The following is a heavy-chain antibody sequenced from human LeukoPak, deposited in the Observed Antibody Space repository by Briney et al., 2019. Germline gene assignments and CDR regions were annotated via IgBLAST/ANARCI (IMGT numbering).Heavy chain of an antibody. D-gene: IGHD3-10*01. V-gene: IGHV3-9*01. CDR3: AKARGVVLGGMDV. J-gene: IGHJ6*02. CDR2: ISWNSGSI. Sequence: GRSLRLSCAASGFTIDDYAMHWVRQAQGKGLEWVSGISWNSGSIGYADSVKGRFTISRDNAKNSLYLQMNSLRAEDTALYYCAKARGVVLGGMDVWGQGTTVTVSS. CDR1: GFTIDDYA.